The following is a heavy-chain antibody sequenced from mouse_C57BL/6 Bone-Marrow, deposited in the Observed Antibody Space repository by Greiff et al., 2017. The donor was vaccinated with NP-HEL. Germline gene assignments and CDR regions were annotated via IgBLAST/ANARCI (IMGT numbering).Heavy chain of an antibody. CDR3: ARHGGSSADYYAMDY. CDR2: ISNLAYSI. Sequence: DVKLVESGGGLVQPGGSLKPSCAASGFTFSDYGMAWVRQAPRKGPEWVAFISNLAYSIYYADTVTGRFTISRENAKNTLYLEMSSLRSEDTAMYYCARHGGSSADYYAMDYWGQGTSVTVSS. CDR1: GFTFSDYG. V-gene: IGHV5-15*01. D-gene: IGHD1-1*01. J-gene: IGHJ4*01.